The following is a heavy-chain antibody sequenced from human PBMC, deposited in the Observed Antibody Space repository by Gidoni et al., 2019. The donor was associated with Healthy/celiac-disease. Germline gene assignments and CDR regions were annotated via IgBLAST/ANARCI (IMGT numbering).Heavy chain of an antibody. D-gene: IGHD3-10*01. CDR2: ISGSGGST. V-gene: IGHV3-23*01. CDR1: GFHFSSYA. Sequence: EVQLLESGGGLVQPGGSLRLSCAASGFHFSSYAMSWVRQAPGKGLEWVSAISGSGGSTYYADSVKGRFTISRDNSKNTLYLQMNSLRAEDTAVYYCAKDRVGALVRGILGYWGQGTLVTVSS. CDR3: AKDRVGALVRGILGY. J-gene: IGHJ4*02.